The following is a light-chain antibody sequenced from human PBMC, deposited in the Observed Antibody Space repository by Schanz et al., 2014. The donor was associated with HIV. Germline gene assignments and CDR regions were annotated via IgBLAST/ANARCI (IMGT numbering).Light chain of an antibody. CDR1: SSDVGSYNL. J-gene: IGLJ3*02. CDR2: EVS. CDR3: SSYAGNNNGV. Sequence: QSALTQPASVSGSPGQSITISCTGTSSDVGSYNLVSWYQQHPGKAPKLMIYEVSKRPSGVSNRFSGSKSGNTASLTFSGLQAEDEADYYCSSYAGNNNGVFGGGTKLTVL. V-gene: IGLV2-23*02.